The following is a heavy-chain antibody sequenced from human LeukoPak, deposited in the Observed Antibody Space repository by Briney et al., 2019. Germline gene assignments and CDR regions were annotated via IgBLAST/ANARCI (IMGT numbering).Heavy chain of an antibody. CDR3: ARGPPYGSRSDYLDY. J-gene: IGHJ4*02. CDR2: IKKDGSEK. D-gene: IGHD3-10*01. V-gene: IGHV3-7*01. CDR1: GFTFSDHW. Sequence: PGGSLRLSCAASGFTFSDHWMSWVRQAPGKGLEWVADIKKDGSEKNQVDSVTISRDNAKNLLYLQMNSLRAEDTAVYYCARGPPYGSRSDYLDYWGQGILVTVSS.